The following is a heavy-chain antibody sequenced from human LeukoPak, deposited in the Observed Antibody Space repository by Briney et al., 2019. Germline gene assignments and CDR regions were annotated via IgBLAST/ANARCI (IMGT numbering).Heavy chain of an antibody. Sequence: PGGSLRLSCAASGFTFSSYAMHWVRQAPGKGLEYVSAISSNGGSTYYASSVKGRFTISRDNSKNTLYLQMGSLRAEDMAVYYCARNGYSSSWYAFDIWGQGTMVTVSS. J-gene: IGHJ3*02. V-gene: IGHV3-64*01. CDR2: ISSNGGST. CDR1: GFTFSSYA. CDR3: ARNGYSSSWYAFDI. D-gene: IGHD6-13*01.